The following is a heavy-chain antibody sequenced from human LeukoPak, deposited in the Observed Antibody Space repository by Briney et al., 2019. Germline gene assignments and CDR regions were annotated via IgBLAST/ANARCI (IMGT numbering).Heavy chain of an antibody. CDR1: GFTFSSYW. CDR3: ARDEEDRRFYYYYMDV. J-gene: IGHJ6*03. Sequence: GGSLRLSCAASGFTFSSYWMSWVRQAPGKGLEWVANIKQDGSEKYYVDSVKGRFTISRDNAKNSLYLQMNSLRAEDTAVYYCARDEEDRRFYYYYMDVWGKGTTVTVSS. D-gene: IGHD2-15*01. CDR2: IKQDGSEK. V-gene: IGHV3-7*01.